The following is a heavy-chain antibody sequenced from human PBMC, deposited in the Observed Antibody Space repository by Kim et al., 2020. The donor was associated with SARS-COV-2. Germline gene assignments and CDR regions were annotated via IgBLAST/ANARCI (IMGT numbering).Heavy chain of an antibody. D-gene: IGHD5-12*01. CDR1: GFTFSGSA. CDR2: IRSKANSYAT. V-gene: IGHV3-73*01. CDR3: TRPGANSGYDFNWFDP. J-gene: IGHJ5*02. Sequence: GGSLRLSCAASGFTFSGSAMHWVRQASGKGLEWVGRIRSKANSYATAYAASVKGRFTISRDDSKNTAYLQMNSLKTEDTAVCYCTRPGANSGYDFNWFDPWGQGTLVTVSS.